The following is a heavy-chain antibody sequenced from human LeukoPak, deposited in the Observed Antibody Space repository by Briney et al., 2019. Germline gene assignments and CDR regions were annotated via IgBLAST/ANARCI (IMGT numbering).Heavy chain of an antibody. CDR2: ISGSGGST. CDR1: RFTFSSYA. D-gene: IGHD3-10*01. CDR3: AKDRAGSSGTRRGIDY. V-gene: IGHV3-23*01. J-gene: IGHJ4*02. Sequence: PGGSLRLSCAASRFTFSSYAMSWVRQAPGKGLEWASAISGSGGSTYYADSVKGRFTISRDKSKNTLYLQMNSLRVEDTAVYYCAKDRAGSSGTRRGIDYWGQGTLVTVSS.